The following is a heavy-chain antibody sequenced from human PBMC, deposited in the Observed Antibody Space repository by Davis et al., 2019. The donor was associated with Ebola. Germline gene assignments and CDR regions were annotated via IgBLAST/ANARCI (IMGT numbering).Heavy chain of an antibody. CDR1: GYTFTSYD. V-gene: IGHV1-8*01. D-gene: IGHD3-22*01. Sequence: ASVKVSCKASGYTFTSYDINWVRQATGQGLEWMGWMNPNSGNTGYAQKFQGRVTMTRNTSISTAYMELSSLRSEDTAVYYCVGYYYDSSGYYEYVGAFDIWGQGTMVTVSS. CDR2: MNPNSGNT. J-gene: IGHJ3*02. CDR3: VGYYYDSSGYYEYVGAFDI.